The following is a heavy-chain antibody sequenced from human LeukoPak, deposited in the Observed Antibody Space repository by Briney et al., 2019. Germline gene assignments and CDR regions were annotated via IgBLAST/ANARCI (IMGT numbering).Heavy chain of an antibody. CDR3: ARTPWHSSGYYYCFDP. Sequence: NPSETLSLTCTVSGGSISSSSYYWGWIRQPPGKGLELIGSIYYSGSTYYNPSLKSRVTISVDTSKNQFSLKLSSVTAADTAVYYCARTPWHSSGYYYCFDPWGQGTLVTVSS. D-gene: IGHD3-22*01. CDR1: GGSISSSSYY. CDR2: IYYSGST. J-gene: IGHJ5*02. V-gene: IGHV4-39*01.